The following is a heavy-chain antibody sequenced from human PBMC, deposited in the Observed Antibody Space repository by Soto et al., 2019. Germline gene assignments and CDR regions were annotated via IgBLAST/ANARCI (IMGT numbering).Heavy chain of an antibody. V-gene: IGHV1-18*01. CDR3: ATAPMAYGTNYDSSGYYFGY. CDR2: ISAYDGNT. CDR1: GYTFTSYG. J-gene: IGHJ4*02. D-gene: IGHD3-22*01. Sequence: ASVKVSCKASGYTFTSYGISWVRQAPGQGLEWMGWISAYDGNTNYAQKLQGRVTMTTDTSTDTAYMELSSLRSEDTAVYYCATAPMAYGTNYDSSGYYFGYWGQGTLVTVSS.